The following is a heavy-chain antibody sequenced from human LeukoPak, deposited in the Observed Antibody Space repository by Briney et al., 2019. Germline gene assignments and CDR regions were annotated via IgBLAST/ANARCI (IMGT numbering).Heavy chain of an antibody. CDR1: GFTFSSYE. D-gene: IGHD3-16*02. J-gene: IGHJ5*02. CDR3: ARLLFGELSHWFDP. Sequence: GGSLRLSCAASGFTFSSYEMNWVRQAPGKGLEWASYISSSGSTIYYADSVKGRFTISRDNAKNSLYLQMNSLRAEDTAVYYCARLLFGELSHWFDPWGQGTLVTVSS. CDR2: ISSSGSTI. V-gene: IGHV3-48*03.